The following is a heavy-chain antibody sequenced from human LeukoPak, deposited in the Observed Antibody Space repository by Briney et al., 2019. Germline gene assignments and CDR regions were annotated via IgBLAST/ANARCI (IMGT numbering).Heavy chain of an antibody. CDR2: ISSSSSYI. J-gene: IGHJ4*02. D-gene: IGHD4-17*01. CDR1: GFTFSSYS. CDR3: ARTDDYGDYYYYFDY. V-gene: IGHV3-21*01. Sequence: GGSLRLSCAASGFTFSSYSMNWVRQAPGKGLEWVSSISSSSSYIYYADSVKGRFTISRDNSKNTLYLQMNSLRAEDPAVYYCARTDDYGDYYYYFDYWGQGTLVTVSS.